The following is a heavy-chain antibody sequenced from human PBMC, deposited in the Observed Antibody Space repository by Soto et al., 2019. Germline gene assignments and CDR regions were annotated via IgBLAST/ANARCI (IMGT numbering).Heavy chain of an antibody. Sequence: PSETLSLTCTVSGGSISSYYWIWIRQPPGKGLEWIGDIYYSGSTGSTNYNPSLKSRVTISVDTSKNQFSLKLNSMTAADTAVYYCARDIIVVVPADHYYYYYGMDVWGQGTTVTVSS. CDR2: IYYSGSTGST. CDR1: GGSISSYY. J-gene: IGHJ6*02. V-gene: IGHV4-59*12. D-gene: IGHD2-2*01. CDR3: ARDIIVVVPADHYYYYYGMDV.